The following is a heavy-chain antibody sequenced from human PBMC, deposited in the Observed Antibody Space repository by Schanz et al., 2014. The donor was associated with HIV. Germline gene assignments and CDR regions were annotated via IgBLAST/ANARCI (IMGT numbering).Heavy chain of an antibody. CDR1: EFTFSSYA. D-gene: IGHD6-19*01. J-gene: IGHJ1*01. CDR3: AKGGSDWTPGPSWCQH. CDR2: IWYDGSNK. V-gene: IGHV3-33*06. Sequence: QVQLVESGGGVVQPGRSLRLSCAASEFTFSSYAMHWVRQAPGKGLEWVAVIWYDGSNKYYADAVKGRFTISRDSSKNTVYLEMNSLRAEDTAVYYCAKGGSDWTPGPSWCQHWGQGTLVTVSS.